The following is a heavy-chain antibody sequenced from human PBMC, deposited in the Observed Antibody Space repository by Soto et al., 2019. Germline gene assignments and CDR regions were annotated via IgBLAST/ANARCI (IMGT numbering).Heavy chain of an antibody. CDR1: GGTFSSYA. V-gene: IGHV1-69*13. CDR3: ARDGIVVVPAAVPFSWFDP. J-gene: IGHJ5*02. D-gene: IGHD2-2*01. CDR2: IIPIFGTA. Sequence: GASVKVSCKASGGTFSSYAISWVRQAPGQGLEWMGGIIPIFGTANYAQKFQGRVTITADESTSTAYMELSSLRSEDTAVYYCARDGIVVVPAAVPFSWFDPWGQGTLVTVSS.